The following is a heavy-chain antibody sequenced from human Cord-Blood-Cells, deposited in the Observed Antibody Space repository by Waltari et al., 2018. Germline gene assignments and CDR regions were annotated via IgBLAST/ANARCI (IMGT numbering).Heavy chain of an antibody. J-gene: IGHJ3*02. CDR2: ISSSSSYI. CDR3: ARDKTTRDAFDI. CDR1: GFTFRSDS. D-gene: IGHD1-1*01. V-gene: IGHV3-21*01. Sequence: EVQLVVSGGGLVKPGGCLRLSCAASGFTFRSDSMHWVRQAPGKGLEWVSSISSSSSYIYYADSVKGRFTISRDNAKNSLYLQMNSLRAEDTAVYYCARDKTTRDAFDIWGQGTMVTVSS.